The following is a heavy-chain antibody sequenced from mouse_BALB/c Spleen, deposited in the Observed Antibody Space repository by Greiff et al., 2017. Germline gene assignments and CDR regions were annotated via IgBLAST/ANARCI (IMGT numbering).Heavy chain of an antibody. CDR2: INPSTGYT. CDR1: GYTFTSYW. CDR3: AELRLFAY. V-gene: IGHV1-7*01. D-gene: IGHD2-4*01. J-gene: IGHJ3*01. Sequence: VQLQQSGAELAKPGASVKMSCKASGYTFTSYWMHWVKQRPGQGLEWIGYINPSTGYTEYNQKFKDKATLTADKSSSTAYMQLSSLTSEDSAVYYCAELRLFAYWGQGTLVTVSA.